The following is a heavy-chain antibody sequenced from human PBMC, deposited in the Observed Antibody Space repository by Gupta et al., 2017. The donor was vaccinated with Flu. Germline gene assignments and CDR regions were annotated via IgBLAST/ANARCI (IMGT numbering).Heavy chain of an antibody. Sequence: QVQLVQSGAEVKKPGSSVKVSCKASGGTFSSYAISWVRQAPGLGLEWMGGIIPIFGTANYAQKFQGRVTITADESTSTAYMELSSLRSEDTAVYYCASASPTIAARRRRSGYYFDYWGQGTLVTVSS. V-gene: IGHV1-69*01. CDR3: ASASPTIAARRRRSGYYFDY. D-gene: IGHD6-6*01. CDR1: GGTFSSYA. J-gene: IGHJ4*02. CDR2: IIPIFGTA.